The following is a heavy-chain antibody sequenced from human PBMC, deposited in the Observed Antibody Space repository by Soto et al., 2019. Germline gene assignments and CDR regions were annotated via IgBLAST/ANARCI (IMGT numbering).Heavy chain of an antibody. V-gene: IGHV1-46*01. D-gene: IGHD3-16*02. CDR1: GYTFTSYY. Sequence: GASVKVSCKASGYTFTSYYMHWVRQAPGQGLEWMGIINPSGGSTSYAQKFQGRVTMTRDTSTSTVYMELSSLRSEDTAVYYCATTFRGYVWGSYRPYYGMDVWGQGTTVTVSS. CDR3: ATTFRGYVWGSYRPYYGMDV. J-gene: IGHJ6*02. CDR2: INPSGGST.